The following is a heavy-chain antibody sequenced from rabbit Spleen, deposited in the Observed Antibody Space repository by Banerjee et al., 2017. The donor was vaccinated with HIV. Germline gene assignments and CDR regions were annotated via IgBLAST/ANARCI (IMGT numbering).Heavy chain of an antibody. J-gene: IGHJ6*01. D-gene: IGHD8-1*01. Sequence: QEQLVESGGGLVQPEGSLKLSCTASGFSFSSGYDMCWVRQAPGKGLEWVACAYAGSSGSTYSATWAKGRFTISKTSSTTVTLQMTSLTAADTATYFCARDAGTSFSTYGMDLWGPGTLVTVS. CDR1: GFSFSSGYD. V-gene: IGHV1S45*01. CDR3: ARDAGTSFSTYGMDL. CDR2: AYAGSSGST.